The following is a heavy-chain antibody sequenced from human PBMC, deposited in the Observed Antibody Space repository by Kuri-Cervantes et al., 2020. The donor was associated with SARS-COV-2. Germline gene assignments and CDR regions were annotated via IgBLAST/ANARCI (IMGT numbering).Heavy chain of an antibody. V-gene: IGHV3-73*01. Sequence: GESLKISCAASGFTFGGSAMHWVRQASGKGLEWVGRIRSKANSYATAYAASVKGRFTISRDDSKNTAYLQMNSLKTEDTAVYYCTRRSDYYDSSGYYLYWGQGTLVTVSS. D-gene: IGHD3-22*01. J-gene: IGHJ4*02. CDR2: IRSKANSYAT. CDR1: GFTFGGSA. CDR3: TRRSDYYDSSGYYLY.